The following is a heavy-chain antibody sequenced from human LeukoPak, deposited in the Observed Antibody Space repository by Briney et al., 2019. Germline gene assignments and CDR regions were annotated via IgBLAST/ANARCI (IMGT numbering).Heavy chain of an antibody. CDR2: INPNSGDT. V-gene: IGHV1-2*02. CDR3: ARARDHTYYYDSSGPDAEYFQH. J-gene: IGHJ1*01. CDR1: GYTFTGDY. D-gene: IGHD3-22*01. Sequence: ASVKVSCKASGYTFTGDYIHWVRQAPGQGLEWMGWINPNSGDTNYAQTFQGRVTMTRDTSISAAYMELSRLRSDDTAVYYCARARDHTYYYDSSGPDAEYFQHWGQGTLVTVSS.